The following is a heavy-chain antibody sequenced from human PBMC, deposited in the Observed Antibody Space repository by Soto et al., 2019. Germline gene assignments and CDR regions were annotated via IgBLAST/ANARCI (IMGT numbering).Heavy chain of an antibody. V-gene: IGHV1-2*02. J-gene: IGHJ3*02. CDR2: INPNTGDT. D-gene: IGHD3-9*01. CDR3: ARDGLTLKYSFDI. CDR1: GYTFSDFF. Sequence: ASVKVSCKASGYTFSDFFIHWVRQAPGQGLEWMGWINPNTGDTKFAQRFQGRVTMTGDTSISTAYMDLSRLTSDDTAVYYCARDGLTLKYSFDIWGPGTMLTVSS.